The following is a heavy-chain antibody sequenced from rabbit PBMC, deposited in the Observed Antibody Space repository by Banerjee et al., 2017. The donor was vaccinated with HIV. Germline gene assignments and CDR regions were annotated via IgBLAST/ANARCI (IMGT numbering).Heavy chain of an antibody. J-gene: IGHJ4*01. CDR1: GFSFSSYG. CDR3: ARGAADYGGYATYFNL. Sequence: QSLEESGGDLVKPGASPTLTCTASGFSFSSYGISWVRQAPGKGLEYIGYITYGGSAYYATWAEGRFTISKTSSTTVTPQMTSLTAADTATYFCARGAADYGGYATYFNLWGPGTLVTVS. D-gene: IGHD6-1*01. CDR2: ITYGGSA. V-gene: IGHV1S40*01.